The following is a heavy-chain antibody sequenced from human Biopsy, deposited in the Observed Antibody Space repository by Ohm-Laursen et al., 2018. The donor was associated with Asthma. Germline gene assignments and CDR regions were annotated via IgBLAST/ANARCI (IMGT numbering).Heavy chain of an antibody. Sequence: SLRLSCSAPGFTFDDYGMHWVRQAPGKGLEWVSGISWNSGSIGYADSVKGRSTISRDNAKNSLYLQMNSLRVEDTALYYCAKATLGDIGKDYWGQGTLVTVSS. CDR2: ISWNSGSI. D-gene: IGHD2-21*01. V-gene: IGHV3-9*01. CDR3: AKATLGDIGKDY. CDR1: GFTFDDYG. J-gene: IGHJ4*02.